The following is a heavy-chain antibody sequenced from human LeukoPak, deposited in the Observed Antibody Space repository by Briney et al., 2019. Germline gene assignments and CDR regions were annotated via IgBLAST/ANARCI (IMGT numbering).Heavy chain of an antibody. D-gene: IGHD2-15*01. CDR2: ISYDGSNK. Sequence: GGSLRLSCAASGFTFSSYAMHWVRQAPGKGLEWVAVISYDGSNKYYADSVKGRFTISRDNSKNTLYLQMNSLRAEDTAVYYCASLALLDVWGQGTTVTVPS. CDR1: GFTFSSYA. CDR3: ASLALLDV. V-gene: IGHV3-30-3*01. J-gene: IGHJ6*02.